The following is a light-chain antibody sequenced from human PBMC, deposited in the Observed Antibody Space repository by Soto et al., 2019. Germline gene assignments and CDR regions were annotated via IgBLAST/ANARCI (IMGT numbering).Light chain of an antibody. CDR2: DVS. J-gene: IGKJ1*01. Sequence: DIQMTQSPSTVSAYVGDSVTITCQASQSITTWLAWYQQRPGKAPKLLIYDVSSLQSGVPSRFSGSGSGTEFTLTISSLQPEDFALYYCHQRQSWPRTFGQGTKVDIK. CDR1: QSITTW. CDR3: HQRQSWPRT. V-gene: IGKV1-5*01.